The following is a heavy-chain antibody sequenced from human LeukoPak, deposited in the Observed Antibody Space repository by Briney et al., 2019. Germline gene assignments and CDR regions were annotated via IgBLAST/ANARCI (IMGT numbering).Heavy chain of an antibody. CDR1: GFTISTHE. Sequence: GGSLRLSCAASGFTISTHEMNWVRQAPGKGLEWLSYISDSGNTIYYADSVKGRFTISRDTAKNSLYLQMNSLRAEGTAIYYCARGSGTDYWGQGTLVTVSS. J-gene: IGHJ4*02. V-gene: IGHV3-48*03. CDR2: ISDSGNTI. D-gene: IGHD1-14*01. CDR3: ARGSGTDY.